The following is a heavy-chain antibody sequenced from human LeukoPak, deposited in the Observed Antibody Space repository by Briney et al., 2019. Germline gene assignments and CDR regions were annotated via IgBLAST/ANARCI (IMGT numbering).Heavy chain of an antibody. CDR1: GFTFSSYA. CDR3: AKDTSSRGPLDY. D-gene: IGHD6-13*01. CDR2: ISYDGTNK. Sequence: GGSRRLSCAASGFTFSSYAMHWVRQAPGKGLEWVAVISYDGTNKNYADSVKGQFTISRDNSKNTLYLQMNSLRAEDTAVYYCAKDTSSRGPLDYWGQGTLVTVSS. J-gene: IGHJ4*02. V-gene: IGHV3-30-3*01.